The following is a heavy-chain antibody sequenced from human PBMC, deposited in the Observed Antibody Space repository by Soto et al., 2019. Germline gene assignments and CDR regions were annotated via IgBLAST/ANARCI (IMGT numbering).Heavy chain of an antibody. D-gene: IGHD4-17*01. CDR2: IKSKTDGGTT. J-gene: IGHJ6*02. Sequence: GGSLRLSCAASGFTFSNAWMSWVRQAPGKGLEWVGRIKSKTDGGTTDYAAPAKGRFTISRDDSKNTLYLQMNSLKTEDTAVYYCTTDPSLHVHDYRYYYYYYGMDVWGQGTTVTVSS. V-gene: IGHV3-15*01. CDR1: GFTFSNAW. CDR3: TTDPSLHVHDYRYYYYYYGMDV.